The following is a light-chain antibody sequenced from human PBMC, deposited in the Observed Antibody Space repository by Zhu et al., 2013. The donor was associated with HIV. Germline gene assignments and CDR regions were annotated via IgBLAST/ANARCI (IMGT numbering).Light chain of an antibody. CDR3: QQYGRSPLT. Sequence: EIVLTQSPATLSLSPGERATLSCRASQSIDNYLAWFQQKPGQAPRLVIYDASKRATGIPDRFSGSGSGTDFTLTIRRLEPEDFAVYFCQQYGRSPLTFGGGTEVEIK. CDR2: DAS. V-gene: IGKV3-20*01. J-gene: IGKJ4*01. CDR1: QSIDNY.